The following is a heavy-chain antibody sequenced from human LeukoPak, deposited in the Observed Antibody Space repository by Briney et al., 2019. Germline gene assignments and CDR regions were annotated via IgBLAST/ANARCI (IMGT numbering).Heavy chain of an antibody. D-gene: IGHD2-15*01. J-gene: IGHJ4*02. CDR3: ASLLVSATYS. Sequence: GGSLRLSCAASGFTFSSYAMSWVRQAPGKGLEWVSAISGSGGSTYYAGSVKGRFTISRDNSKNTLNLQLTSLTAEDTAVYYCASLLVSATYSWGQGTRVTVSS. CDR1: GFTFSSYA. V-gene: IGHV3-23*01. CDR2: ISGSGGST.